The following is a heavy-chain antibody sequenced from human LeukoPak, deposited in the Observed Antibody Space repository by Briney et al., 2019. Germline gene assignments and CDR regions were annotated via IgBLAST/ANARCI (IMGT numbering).Heavy chain of an antibody. CDR3: ARDGEFTNHIDH. D-gene: IGHD1-14*01. V-gene: IGHV3-11*04. J-gene: IGHJ4*02. CDR2: ISKSGDTI. CDR1: GFIFSDHY. Sequence: GGSLRLSCAASGFIFSDHYMYWIRQAPGKGLEWLSYISKSGDTIYYADSVKGRFTISRDNSKNSLYLQMTSLRVEDTAIYYCARDGEFTNHIDHWGQGTLITVSS.